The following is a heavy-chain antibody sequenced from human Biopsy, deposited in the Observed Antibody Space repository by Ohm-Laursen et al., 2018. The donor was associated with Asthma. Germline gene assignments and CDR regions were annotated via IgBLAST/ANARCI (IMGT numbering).Heavy chain of an antibody. CDR3: ARDGPVGAPSDY. Sequence: SLRLSCSASGFTFSSYGMHWVRQAPGKGLEWVAVISYDGSNKYYADSVKGRFTISRDNSKNTLYLQMNSLRSDDTAVYYCARDGPVGAPSDYWGQGTLVTVSS. J-gene: IGHJ4*02. D-gene: IGHD1-26*01. CDR1: GFTFSSYG. V-gene: IGHV3-30*03. CDR2: ISYDGSNK.